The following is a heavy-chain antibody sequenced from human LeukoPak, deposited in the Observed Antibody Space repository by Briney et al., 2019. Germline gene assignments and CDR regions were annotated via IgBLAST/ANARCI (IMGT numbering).Heavy chain of an antibody. CDR3: TKALPHRRLMDTTMERHWFDP. D-gene: IGHD5-18*01. V-gene: IGHV1-46*01. CDR1: GYIFTSYY. CDR2: INPSGGRT. J-gene: IGHJ5*02. Sequence: ASVKVSCKASGYIFTSYYIHWVRQAPGQGLEWMGLINPSGGRTNYAQKFQGRVTMTRDMSTSTVYMELSSLRSEDTAMYYCTKALPHRRLMDTTMERHWFDPWGQGTLVTVSS.